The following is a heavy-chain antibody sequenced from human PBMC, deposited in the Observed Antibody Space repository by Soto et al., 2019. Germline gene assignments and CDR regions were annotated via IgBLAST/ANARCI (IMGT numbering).Heavy chain of an antibody. CDR2: LTGSGGAT. Sequence: EVQLLESGGGLVQPGGSLRLSCAASGFTFSNYAMSWVRQAPGKGLEWVSGLTGSGGATYYADSVKGRLTISRDNSNNTLYLQMNSQRAEDTAVYYCAKEGSVTAALDYWGQGILVTVSS. CDR1: GFTFSNYA. CDR3: AKEGSVTAALDY. V-gene: IGHV3-23*01. D-gene: IGHD6-13*01. J-gene: IGHJ4*02.